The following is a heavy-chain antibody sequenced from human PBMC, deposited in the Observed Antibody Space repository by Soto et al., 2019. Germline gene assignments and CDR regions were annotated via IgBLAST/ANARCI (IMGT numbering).Heavy chain of an antibody. D-gene: IGHD4-4*01. CDR1: GYSFTSYW. J-gene: IGHJ6*02. Sequence: GESLKISCKGSGYSFTSYWIGWVRQMPGKGLEWMGIIYPGDSDTRYSPSFQGKVTISADKSISTAYLQWSSLKASDTAMYYCARQDYSGYYYYGMDVWGQGTTVTVSS. CDR3: ARQDYSGYYYYGMDV. V-gene: IGHV5-51*01. CDR2: IYPGDSDT.